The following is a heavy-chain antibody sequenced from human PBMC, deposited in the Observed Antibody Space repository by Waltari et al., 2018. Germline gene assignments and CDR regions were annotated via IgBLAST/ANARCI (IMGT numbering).Heavy chain of an antibody. CDR1: GYTFSSYY. D-gene: IGHD3-16*01. CDR3: ARVHISGGVVLDF. V-gene: IGHV1-46*01. J-gene: IGHJ3*01. Sequence: QVQLVQSGAEVKKPGASVKVSCKASGYTFSSYYIHWVRQAPGQGLEWVGMINPSGGSTSYAQRLQGRVTVTRDTPTSTVYMELSSLRSGDTAVYYCARVHISGGVVLDFWGQGTMVTVSS. CDR2: INPSGGST.